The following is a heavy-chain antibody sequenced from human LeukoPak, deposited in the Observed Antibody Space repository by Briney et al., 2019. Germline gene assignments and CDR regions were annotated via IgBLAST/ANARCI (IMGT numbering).Heavy chain of an antibody. V-gene: IGHV1-69*05. CDR1: GGTFSSYV. D-gene: IGHD3-10*01. J-gene: IGHJ5*02. CDR3: ARAITMVRGVINWFDP. CDR2: IIPVFGTA. Sequence: ASVKVSCKATGGTFSSYVISWVRQAPGQGPEWMGGIIPVFGTANYARKFQGRVTITRDTSASTAYMELSSLRSEDTAVYYCARAITMVRGVINWFDPWGQGTLVTVSS.